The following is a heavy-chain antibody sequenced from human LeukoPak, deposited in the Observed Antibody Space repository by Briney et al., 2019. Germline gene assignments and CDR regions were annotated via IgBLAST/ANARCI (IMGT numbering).Heavy chain of an antibody. V-gene: IGHV3-30*02. CDR3: AKRPPAYYYDSSGYYGGYFDY. Sequence: GGSLRLSCAASGFTFSTYGMHWVRQAPGKGLEWVAFIRYDGSNKYYADSVKGRFTISRDNSKNTLYLQMNSLRAEDTAVYYCAKRPPAYYYDSSGYYGGYFDYWGQGTLVTASS. CDR2: IRYDGSNK. J-gene: IGHJ4*02. CDR1: GFTFSTYG. D-gene: IGHD3-22*01.